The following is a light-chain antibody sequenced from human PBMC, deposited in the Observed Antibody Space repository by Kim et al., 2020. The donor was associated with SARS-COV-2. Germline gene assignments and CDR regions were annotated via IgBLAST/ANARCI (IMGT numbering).Light chain of an antibody. J-gene: IGLJ3*02. CDR2: GGN. Sequence: GQRVIIPLSGSSATVGRNSVYGFQQLPTTAPRVLIHGGNQRPSGVPDRFSGSQSGTSASLAISGLRSEDEADYYCATWDGSLSAWVFGGGTQLTVL. CDR1: SATVGRNS. CDR3: ATWDGSLSAWV. V-gene: IGLV1-47*01.